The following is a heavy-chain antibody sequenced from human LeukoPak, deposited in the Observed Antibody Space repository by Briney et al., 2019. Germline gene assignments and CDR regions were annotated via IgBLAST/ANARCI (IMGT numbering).Heavy chain of an antibody. Sequence: PGGSLRLSCAASRFTFSSYAMSWVRQAPGKGLEWVSAISGSGGSTYYADSVKGRFTISRDNSKNTLYLQMNSLRAEDTAVYYCAKDQGIAAAGTLAGFDYWGQGTLVTVSS. D-gene: IGHD6-13*01. CDR2: ISGSGGST. V-gene: IGHV3-23*01. CDR3: AKDQGIAAAGTLAGFDY. J-gene: IGHJ4*02. CDR1: RFTFSSYA.